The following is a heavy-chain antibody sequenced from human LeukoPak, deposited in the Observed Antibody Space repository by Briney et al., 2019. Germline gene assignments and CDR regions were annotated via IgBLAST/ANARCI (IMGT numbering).Heavy chain of an antibody. D-gene: IGHD3-22*01. V-gene: IGHV4-34*01. CDR3: ARGRPHYYDSSGYLVGQYYFDY. CDR2: INHSGST. Sequence: SETLSLTCAVYGGSFSGYYWSWIRQPPGKGLEWIGEINHSGSTNYNPSLKSRVTISVDTSKNQFSLKLSSVTAADTAVYYCARGRPHYYDSSGYLVGQYYFDYWGQGTPVTVSS. CDR1: GGSFSGYY. J-gene: IGHJ4*02.